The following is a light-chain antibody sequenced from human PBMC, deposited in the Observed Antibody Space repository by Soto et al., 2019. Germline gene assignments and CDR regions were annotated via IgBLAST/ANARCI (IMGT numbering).Light chain of an antibody. J-gene: IGLJ1*01. Sequence: QSALTQPPSASGSPGQSVTIPCTGTSSDIGAYKYVSWYQQHPGKAPKLMIFEVSRRPSGVPDRFSGSKSGNTASLTVSGLQAEDEADYYCSSYAGINNFYVFGTGTKLTVL. V-gene: IGLV2-8*01. CDR1: SSDIGAYKY. CDR2: EVS. CDR3: SSYAGINNFYV.